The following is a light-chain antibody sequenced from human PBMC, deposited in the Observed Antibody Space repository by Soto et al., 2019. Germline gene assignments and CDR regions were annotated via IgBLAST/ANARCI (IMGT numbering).Light chain of an antibody. CDR3: NSYTSSSTHNYV. J-gene: IGLJ1*01. Sequence: QSALTQPASVSGSPGQSITISCTGTSSDVGGYKYVSWYQQHPGKAPKLMIYDVSNRPSGVSNRFSGSKAGNTASLTISGLQAEDDADYFCNSYTSSSTHNYVFGTGTKLTVL. CDR2: DVS. V-gene: IGLV2-14*03. CDR1: SSDVGGYKY.